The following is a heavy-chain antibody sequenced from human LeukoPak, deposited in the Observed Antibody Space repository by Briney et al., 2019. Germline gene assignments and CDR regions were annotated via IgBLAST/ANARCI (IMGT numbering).Heavy chain of an antibody. J-gene: IGHJ6*03. CDR1: GGSFSGYY. D-gene: IGHD6-13*01. CDR3: ARALAAAGTGYYYYYCMDV. V-gene: IGHV4-34*01. CDR2: INHSGST. Sequence: PSETLSLTCAVYGGSFSGYYWSWIRQPPGKGLEWIGEINHSGSTNYNPSLKSRVTISVDTSKNQFSLKLSSVTAADTAVYYCARALAAAGTGYYYYYCMDVWGKGTTVTVSS.